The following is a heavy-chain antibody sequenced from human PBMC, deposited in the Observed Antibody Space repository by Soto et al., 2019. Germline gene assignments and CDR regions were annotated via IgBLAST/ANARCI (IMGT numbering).Heavy chain of an antibody. J-gene: IGHJ5*02. Sequence: EVQLVESGGGLVKPGGSLRLSCAASGFTFNTYDMNWVRQAPGKGLEWVSSITTSSAYIYYAESLKGRITISGDNAKNSLFLQMNSLRAEDTAVYYCVRSGTARLLRHSWFDTWGQGTLVTVSS. CDR3: VRSGTARLLRHSWFDT. CDR1: GFTFNTYD. V-gene: IGHV3-21*01. CDR2: ITTSSAYI. D-gene: IGHD2-21*01.